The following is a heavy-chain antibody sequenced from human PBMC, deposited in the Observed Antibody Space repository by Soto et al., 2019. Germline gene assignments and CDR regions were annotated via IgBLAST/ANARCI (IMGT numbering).Heavy chain of an antibody. V-gene: IGHV3-48*02. Sequence: LRLSCAASGFTFSSYSMNWVRQAPGKGLEWVSYISSTSSIYYADSVKGRFTISRDNAKNSVHLQMNSLRDEDTAVYYCARDAYLPQLVSPRVYDYGMDVWGQGTTVTVS. CDR1: GFTFSSYS. J-gene: IGHJ6*02. CDR2: ISSTSSI. CDR3: ARDAYLPQLVSPRVYDYGMDV. D-gene: IGHD6-13*01.